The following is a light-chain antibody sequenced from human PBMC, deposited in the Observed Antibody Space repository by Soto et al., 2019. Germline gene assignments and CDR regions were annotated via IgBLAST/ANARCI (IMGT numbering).Light chain of an antibody. Sequence: QSALTQPASVSGSPGQLITISCTGTSSDVGGSNHVSWYQQHPGKAPKLMIFDVSTRPSGVSNRFSGSKSGNTASLTISGLQAEDEADYYCSSYATSSTLVLFGGGTKLTVL. CDR2: DVS. CDR3: SSYATSSTLVL. V-gene: IGLV2-14*01. J-gene: IGLJ3*02. CDR1: SSDVGGSNH.